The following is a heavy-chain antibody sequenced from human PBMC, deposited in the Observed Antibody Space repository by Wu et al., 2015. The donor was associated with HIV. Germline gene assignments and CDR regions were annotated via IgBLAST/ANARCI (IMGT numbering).Heavy chain of an antibody. Sequence: QVQLVQSGAEVRKPGSSVKVSCKASGGTFSSMFSSYAITWVRQAPGQGLEWMGWMDPNNGATNYAPKFQGMIIMTRDTSINTVYLELRRLRSDDTAVYFCTRDAGGPQTYYYDSSGFEFDSWGQGTLVIVSS. J-gene: IGHJ4*02. CDR2: MDPNNGAT. D-gene: IGHD3-22*01. CDR1: GGTFSSMFSSYA. CDR3: TRDAGGPQTYYYDSSGFEFDS. V-gene: IGHV1-2*02.